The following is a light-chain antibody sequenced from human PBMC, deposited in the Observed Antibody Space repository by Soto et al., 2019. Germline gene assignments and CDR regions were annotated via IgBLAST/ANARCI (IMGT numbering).Light chain of an antibody. V-gene: IGKV3-15*01. J-gene: IGKJ5*01. Sequence: EIVMTQSPATLSVSPGERATLSCRASQSVNRYLAWYQQKPGQAPRLLIHGASTRATGIPDRFSGSGSGTEFTLTISSLQPKDFGIYYCQQYNSWPPVTFGQGTRLEIK. CDR2: GAS. CDR3: QQYNSWPPVT. CDR1: QSVNRY.